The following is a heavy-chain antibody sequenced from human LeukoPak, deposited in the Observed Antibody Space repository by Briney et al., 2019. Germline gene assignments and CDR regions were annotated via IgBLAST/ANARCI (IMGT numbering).Heavy chain of an antibody. V-gene: IGHV3-21*06. Sequence: GGSLRLSCAASGFTFKTYSMNWVRQAPGKGLEWVSSITPTSSKTHIYYADSVKGRFTISRDNANNSLYLQMNSLRVEDTALYYCAKDRYYDNSGDHYESEQWGQGTLVTVSS. J-gene: IGHJ4*02. D-gene: IGHD3-22*01. CDR1: GFTFKTYS. CDR3: AKDRYYDNSGDHYESEQ. CDR2: ITPTSSKTHI.